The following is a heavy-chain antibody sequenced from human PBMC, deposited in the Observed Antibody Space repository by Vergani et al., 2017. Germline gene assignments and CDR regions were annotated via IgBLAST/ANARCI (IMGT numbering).Heavy chain of an antibody. CDR1: GYSITNYW. V-gene: IGHV5-51*03. CDR3: AKTHDFSSLYSSYNWFDP. J-gene: IGHJ5*02. Sequence: EVQLVQSGAEVKKPGESLKISCQGFGYSITNYWIAWVRQRPGKGLEWMGIIYAGDSDVRYSPSFQGQVTMSVDKSLSTAYLQWSSLKASDTATYYCAKTHDFSSLYSSYNWFDPWGQGTQVTVSS. D-gene: IGHD3-3*01. CDR2: IYAGDSDV.